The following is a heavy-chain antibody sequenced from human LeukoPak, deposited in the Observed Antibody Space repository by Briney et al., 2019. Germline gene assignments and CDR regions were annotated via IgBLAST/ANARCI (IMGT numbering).Heavy chain of an antibody. CDR2: INQGGSEK. V-gene: IGHV3-7*01. CDR1: GFTFNSYW. J-gene: IGHJ4*02. CDR3: ARDFGTTGYDLYDY. D-gene: IGHD3-9*01. Sequence: GGSLRLSCAASGFTFNSYWMSWVRQAPGKGLEWVANINQGGSEKHYVDSVRGRFTISRDNAKNSLYLQMNSHRDEDTSIYYCARDFGTTGYDLYDYWGQGTLVTVSS.